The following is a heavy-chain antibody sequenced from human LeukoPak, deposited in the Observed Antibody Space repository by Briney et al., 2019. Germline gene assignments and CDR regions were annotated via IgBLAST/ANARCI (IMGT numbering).Heavy chain of an antibody. D-gene: IGHD4-23*01. J-gene: IGHJ3*02. CDR1: GYPFTTYW. V-gene: IGHV5-51*01. Sequence: GESLKISCKGSGYPFTTYWIGWVRQVPGKGLEWMGIIYPGDSETRYSPSFQGQVTISVDKSISTAYLQWSRLQASDTAIYYCAKRSTVTRYAFDIWGQGTMVTVSS. CDR3: AKRSTVTRYAFDI. CDR2: IYPGDSET.